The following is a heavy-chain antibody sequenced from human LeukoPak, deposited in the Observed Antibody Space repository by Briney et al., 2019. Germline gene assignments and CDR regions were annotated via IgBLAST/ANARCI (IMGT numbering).Heavy chain of an antibody. CDR2: ISGYNGNT. Sequence: GASVQVSCKASGYTFSTYGITWVRQAPGQGLEWMGWISGYNGNTHYAQKVQGRVTMTTDTSTSTAYMELRSLRSDDTAVYYCARVGEDGDYYYYGMDVWGQGTTVTVSS. D-gene: IGHD3-16*01. V-gene: IGHV1-18*01. J-gene: IGHJ6*02. CDR3: ARVGEDGDYYYYGMDV. CDR1: GYTFSTYG.